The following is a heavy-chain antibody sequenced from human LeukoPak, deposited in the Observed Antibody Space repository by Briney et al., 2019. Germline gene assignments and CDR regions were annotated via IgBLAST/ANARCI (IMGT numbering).Heavy chain of an antibody. J-gene: IGHJ5*02. CDR3: ARDLRYYYDSSGEPPCFDP. V-gene: IGHV1-2*02. CDR1: GYTFTGYY. D-gene: IGHD3-22*01. CDR2: INPNSGGT. Sequence: ASVKVSCKASGYTFTGYYMHWVRQAPGQGLEWMGWINPNSGGTNYAQKFQGRVTMTRDTSISTAYMELSRLRSDDTAVYYCARDLRYYYDSSGEPPCFDPRGQGTLVTVSS.